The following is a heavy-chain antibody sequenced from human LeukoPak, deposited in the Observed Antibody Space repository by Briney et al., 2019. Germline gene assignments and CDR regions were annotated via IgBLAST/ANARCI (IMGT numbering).Heavy chain of an antibody. CDR1: GGSVSSYY. CDR2: IYYSGST. Sequence: TSETLSLTCTVSGGSVSSYYWSWIRQPPGKGLEWIGYIYYSGSTNYNPSLKSRVTISVDTSKNQFSLKLSSVTAADTAVYYCARGSLGFGDNWFDPWGQGTLVTVSS. V-gene: IGHV4-59*02. D-gene: IGHD3-10*01. J-gene: IGHJ5*02. CDR3: ARGSLGFGDNWFDP.